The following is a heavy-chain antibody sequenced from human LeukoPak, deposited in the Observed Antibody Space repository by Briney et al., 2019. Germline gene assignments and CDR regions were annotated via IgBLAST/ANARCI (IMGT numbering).Heavy chain of an antibody. Sequence: HPGGSLRLSCAASGFTFSSYGMHWVRQAPGKGLEWVAFIRYDGSNKYYADSVKGRFTISRDNSKNTLYLQMNSLRAEDTAVYYCARVRPAYYYDSSGYPPDYWGQGTLVTVSS. CDR3: ARVRPAYYYDSSGYPPDY. CDR2: IRYDGSNK. V-gene: IGHV3-30*02. D-gene: IGHD3-22*01. J-gene: IGHJ4*02. CDR1: GFTFSSYG.